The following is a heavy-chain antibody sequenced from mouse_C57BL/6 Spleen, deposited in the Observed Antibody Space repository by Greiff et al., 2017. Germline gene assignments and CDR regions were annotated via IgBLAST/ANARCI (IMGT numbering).Heavy chain of an antibody. D-gene: IGHD2-3*01. CDR2: IYPGDGDT. J-gene: IGHJ2*01. CDR3: ARSDGYYYFDD. Sequence: VQLQQSGPELVKPGASVKISCKASGYAFSSSWMNWVKQRPGKGLEWIGRIYPGDGDTNYNGKFKGKATLTADKSSSTAYMQLSSLTSEDSAVCFCARSDGYYYFDDWGQGTTLTVSS. V-gene: IGHV1-82*01. CDR1: GYAFSSSW.